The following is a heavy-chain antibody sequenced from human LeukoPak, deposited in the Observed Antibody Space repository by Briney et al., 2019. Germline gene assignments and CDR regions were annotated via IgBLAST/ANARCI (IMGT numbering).Heavy chain of an antibody. V-gene: IGHV3-30*18. CDR1: GFTFSSYG. D-gene: IGHD4-17*01. CDR3: AKDATTVTTSGWFDP. Sequence: GGSLRLSCAASGFTFSSYGMHWVRQAPGKGLEWVAVISYDGSNKYYADSVKGRFTISRDNSKNTLYLQMSSLRAEDAAVYYCAKDATTVTTSGWFDPWGQGTLVTVSS. CDR2: ISYDGSNK. J-gene: IGHJ5*02.